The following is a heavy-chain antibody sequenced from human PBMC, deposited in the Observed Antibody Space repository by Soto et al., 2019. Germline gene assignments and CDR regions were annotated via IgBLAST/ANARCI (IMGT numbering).Heavy chain of an antibody. CDR3: ASSGY. CDR2: ISYDGINK. Sequence: QVQLVESGGGVVQPGRSLRLSCAASGFTFSSHAMHWVRQAPGKGLEWVAVISYDGINKYYADSVKGRFTISRDNSKNTLFLQMHSLRAEDAGVYYCASSGYWGQGTLVTVSS. J-gene: IGHJ4*02. CDR1: GFTFSSHA. V-gene: IGHV3-30-3*01.